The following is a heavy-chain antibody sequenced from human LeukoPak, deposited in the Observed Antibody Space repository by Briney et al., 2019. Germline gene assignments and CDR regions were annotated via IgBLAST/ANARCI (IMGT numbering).Heavy chain of an antibody. CDR3: AVVVIGY. V-gene: IGHV1-8*01. Sequence: ASVKVSRKASGYAFSSYGIGWVRQATGQGLEWMGWMNPNSGNTGYAQKFQGRVTMTRNTSISTAYMELSSLRSEDTAVYYCAVVVIGYWGQGTLVTVSS. J-gene: IGHJ4*02. CDR2: MNPNSGNT. CDR1: GYAFSSYG. D-gene: IGHD2-21*01.